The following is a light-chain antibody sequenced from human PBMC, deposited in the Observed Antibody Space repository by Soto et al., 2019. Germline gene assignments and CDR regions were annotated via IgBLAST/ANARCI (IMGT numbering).Light chain of an antibody. J-gene: IGKJ1*01. CDR2: AAS. V-gene: IGKV3-15*01. CDR1: QSVSSSH. CDR3: QHYNNWPR. Sequence: EILLTQSPGTLSLSPGERATLSCRASQSVSSSHLAWYQQKPGQAPRLLIYAASSRATGIPARLSGSGSGTEFTLTISGMQSEDFAVYYCQHYNNWPRFGQGTKVDIK.